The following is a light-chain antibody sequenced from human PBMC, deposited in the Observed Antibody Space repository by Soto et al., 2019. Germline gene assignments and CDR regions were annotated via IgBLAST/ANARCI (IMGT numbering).Light chain of an antibody. CDR3: QSHDNSLSGLYV. Sequence: QSVLTQPPSVSGAPGQRVAISCTGSSSNIGAEYDVHWYQQLPGTAPKRLIYGDNNRPSGVPDRFSGSRSATSASLAITGLQAEDEADYYCQSHDNSLSGLYVFGTGTKVTVL. CDR1: SSNIGAEYD. CDR2: GDN. V-gene: IGLV1-40*01. J-gene: IGLJ1*01.